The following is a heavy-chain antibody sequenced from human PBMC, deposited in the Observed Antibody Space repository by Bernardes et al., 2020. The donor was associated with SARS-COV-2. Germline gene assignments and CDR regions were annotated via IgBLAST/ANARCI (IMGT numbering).Heavy chain of an antibody. CDR3: ARHCGRPTCNDVDY. J-gene: IGHJ4*02. CDR2: INNGGGS. V-gene: IGHV4-59*08. Sequence: SEPLSLTCTVSGGSISSYSWSWIRQPPGKGLEWIANINNGGGSNYNPSLRSRATISVYTSKNEFSLKMSSVTAADTGMYYCARHCGRPTCNDVDYWGQGTLVTVSS. D-gene: IGHD1-1*01. CDR1: GGSISSYS.